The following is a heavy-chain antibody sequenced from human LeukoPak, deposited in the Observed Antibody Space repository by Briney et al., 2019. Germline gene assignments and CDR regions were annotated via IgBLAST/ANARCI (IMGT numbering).Heavy chain of an antibody. CDR3: ARGGLIEYYFDY. CDR1: GGSISSSGYS. CDR2: IYSSGST. J-gene: IGHJ4*02. D-gene: IGHD3-16*02. Sequence: SETLSLTCAVSGGSISSSGYSWSWIRRPPGKGLEWIGYIYSSGSTYYNPSLKSRVTMSVDTSKNQFSLKLSSVTAADTAVYYCARGGLIEYYFDYWGQGTLVTVSS. V-gene: IGHV4-30-4*07.